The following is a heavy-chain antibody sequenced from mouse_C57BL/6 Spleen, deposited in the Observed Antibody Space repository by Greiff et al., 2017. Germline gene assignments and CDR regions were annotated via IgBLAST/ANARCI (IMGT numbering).Heavy chain of an antibody. V-gene: IGHV1-75*01. Sequence: VQLQQSGPELVKPGASVKISCKASGYTFTDYYINWVKQRPGQGLEWIGWIFPGSGSTYYNEKFKGKATLTVDKSSSTAYMLLSSLTSEDSAVYFCARSGRYGNSYFDYWGQGTTLTVSS. CDR2: IFPGSGST. J-gene: IGHJ2*01. D-gene: IGHD2-10*02. CDR3: ARSGRYGNSYFDY. CDR1: GYTFTDYY.